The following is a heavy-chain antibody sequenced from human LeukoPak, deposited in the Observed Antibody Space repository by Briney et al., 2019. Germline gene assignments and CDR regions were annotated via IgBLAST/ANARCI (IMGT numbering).Heavy chain of an antibody. CDR3: ARRTNAIFGVVPYYYMDV. D-gene: IGHD3-3*01. CDR2: INPSGNT. V-gene: IGHV4-34*01. CDR1: VGSFSGYY. J-gene: IGHJ6*03. Sequence: SETLSLTCAVYVGSFSGYYWTWIRQPSGKGLEWIGEINPSGNTNYNPSLSSRVTISVDTSKNQFSLKLSSVTAADTAVYFCARRTNAIFGVVPYYYMDVWGQGTTVTVSS.